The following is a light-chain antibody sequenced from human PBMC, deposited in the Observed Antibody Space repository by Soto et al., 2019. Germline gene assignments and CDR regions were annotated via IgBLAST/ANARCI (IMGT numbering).Light chain of an antibody. CDR2: NNN. CDR3: AACDDSLNGVV. CDR1: SSNIGSNT. Sequence: QSVLTQPPSASGTPGQRVTISCSGSSSNIGSNTVNWYQQLPGTAPKLLIYNNNQRPSGVPDRFSGSKSGTSASLAISGLQSEDEADYYCAACDDSLNGVVFGAGTKVTVL. V-gene: IGLV1-44*01. J-gene: IGLJ1*01.